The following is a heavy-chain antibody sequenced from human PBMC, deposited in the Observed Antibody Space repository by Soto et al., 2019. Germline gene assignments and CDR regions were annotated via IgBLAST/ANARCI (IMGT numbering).Heavy chain of an antibody. V-gene: IGHV3-30*18. Sequence: GGSLRLSCAASGFTFSSYGMHWVRQAPGKGLEWVAVISYDGSNRYYADSVKGRFTISRDNSKNTLYLQMNSLRAEDTAVYYCAKEATGRSYYYYYGMDVWGQGTTVTVSS. J-gene: IGHJ6*02. CDR2: ISYDGSNR. D-gene: IGHD5-12*01. CDR3: AKEATGRSYYYYYGMDV. CDR1: GFTFSSYG.